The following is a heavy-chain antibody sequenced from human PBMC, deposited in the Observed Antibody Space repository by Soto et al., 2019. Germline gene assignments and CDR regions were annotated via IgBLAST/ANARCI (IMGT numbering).Heavy chain of an antibody. CDR1: GFSFSSYS. Sequence: PGGSLRLSCGASGFSFSSYSMNWVRQAPGKGLEWVSYISGSSGTKYYADSVKGRFTISRDNAKNSLYLQMNSLRDEETAVYDCARASRYPPGFDYCGQGPLVTVCS. CDR3: ARASRYPPGFDY. V-gene: IGHV3-48*02. D-gene: IGHD1-20*01. CDR2: ISGSSGTK. J-gene: IGHJ4*02.